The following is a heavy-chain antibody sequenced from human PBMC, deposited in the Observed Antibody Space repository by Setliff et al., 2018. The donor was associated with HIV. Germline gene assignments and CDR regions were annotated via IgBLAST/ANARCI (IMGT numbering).Heavy chain of an antibody. D-gene: IGHD1-1*01. CDR3: GRTTTYYYLCMDV. CDR2: INHSGST. J-gene: IGHJ6*03. V-gene: IGHV4-34*01. CDR1: GGSLSGYH. Sequence: PSETLSLTCAVYGGSLSGYHWSWIRQSPEKGLEWIGEINHSGSTNYNPSLKSRLTMSIDKSKNQVSLELSSVTAADTAVYYCGRTTTYYYLCMDVWGNGTTVTVSS.